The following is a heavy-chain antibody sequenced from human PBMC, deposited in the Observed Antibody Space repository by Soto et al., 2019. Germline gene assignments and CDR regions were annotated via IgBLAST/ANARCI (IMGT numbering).Heavy chain of an antibody. V-gene: IGHV3-33*01. Sequence: GGSLRLSGAASGFTFSSYGMHWVRQAPCKGLEWVAVIWYDGTNKYYVDSVKGRFTISKDNSKNTLYLKMNSLRAEDTAIYYCARDIGDQTSRWTDAFDIGRQGTMVNV. CDR1: GFTFSSYG. D-gene: IGHD6-13*01. J-gene: IGHJ3*02. CDR3: ARDIGDQTSRWTDAFDI. CDR2: IWYDGTNK.